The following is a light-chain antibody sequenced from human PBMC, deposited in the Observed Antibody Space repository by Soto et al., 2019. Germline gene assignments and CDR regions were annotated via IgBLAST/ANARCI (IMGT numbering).Light chain of an antibody. V-gene: IGLV1-44*01. CDR2: SND. J-gene: IGLJ3*02. Sequence: QSVLTQPPSASGTPGQRVTISCSGSSSNIGANIVNWYQQFPGTAPKLLIYSNDQRPSGVPDRFSASKSGTSASLAISGLQPEDEAQYYCSSYTSSSTRVFGGGTKLTVL. CDR1: SSNIGANI. CDR3: SSYTSSSTRV.